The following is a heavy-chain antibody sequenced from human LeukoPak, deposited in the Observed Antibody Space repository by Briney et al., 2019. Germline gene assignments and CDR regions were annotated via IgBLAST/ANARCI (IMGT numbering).Heavy chain of an antibody. Sequence: GGSLRLSFAASGFTFSSYGMHWVRQAPGKGLEWVAFIRYDGSNKYYADSVKGRFTISRDNSKNTLYLQMNSLRAEDTAVYYCAKDRGYYDFAYYYYMDVWGKGTTVTVSS. D-gene: IGHD3-3*01. CDR2: IRYDGSNK. CDR3: AKDRGYYDFAYYYYMDV. CDR1: GFTFSSYG. J-gene: IGHJ6*03. V-gene: IGHV3-30*02.